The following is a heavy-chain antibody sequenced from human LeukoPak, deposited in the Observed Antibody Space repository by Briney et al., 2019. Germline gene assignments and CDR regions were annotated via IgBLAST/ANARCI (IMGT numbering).Heavy chain of an antibody. Sequence: PGGSLRLSCAASGFTFSSYGMHWVRQAPGKGLGGVAFIRYDGSNKYYADSVKGRFTISRDNSKNSLYLQMNSLRPEDTAVYYCAKDRRWLQLPASAFFDYWGQGTLVTVSS. D-gene: IGHD5-24*01. CDR3: AKDRRWLQLPASAFFDY. V-gene: IGHV3-30*02. CDR1: GFTFSSYG. J-gene: IGHJ4*02. CDR2: IRYDGSNK.